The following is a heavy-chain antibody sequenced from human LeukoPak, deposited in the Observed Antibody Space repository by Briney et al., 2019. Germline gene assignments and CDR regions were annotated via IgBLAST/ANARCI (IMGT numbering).Heavy chain of an antibody. CDR2: IKQDGSEK. CDR3: AKEGPRDYDYVWGSYRH. CDR1: GFTFSSYW. D-gene: IGHD3-16*02. Sequence: AGGSLRLSCAASGFTFSSYWMSWVCQAPGKGLEWVANIKQDGSEKYYVDSVKGRFTISRDNAKNSLYLQMNSLRAEDTAVYYCAKEGPRDYDYVWGSYRHWGQGTLVTVSS. J-gene: IGHJ4*02. V-gene: IGHV3-7*03.